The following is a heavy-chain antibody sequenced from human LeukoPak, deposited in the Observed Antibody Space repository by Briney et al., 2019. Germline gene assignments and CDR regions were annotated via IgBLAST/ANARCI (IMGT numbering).Heavy chain of an antibody. CDR3: ARSPIAAAGTAFDS. CDR2: ISSSSSTI. Sequence: PGGSLRLSCAASGFTFSSYGMSWVRQAPGKGLEWVSYISSSSSTIYYTDSVRGRFTISRDNAKNSLFLQMNSLRAEDTAVYYCARSPIAAAGTAFDSWGQGTLVTVSS. V-gene: IGHV3-48*01. J-gene: IGHJ4*02. D-gene: IGHD6-13*01. CDR1: GFTFSSYG.